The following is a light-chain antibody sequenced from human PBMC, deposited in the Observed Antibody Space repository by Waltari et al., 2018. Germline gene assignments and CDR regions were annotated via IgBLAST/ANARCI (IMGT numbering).Light chain of an antibody. Sequence: DIQLTQSPSSMSASVGDSVTITCQASQDITNYLNWYKQKSGKASKLLIYDAANLETGVPSRVSASGSGTDFTFTISNLQPEDIATYYCQQYDRLPPITFGQGTRLEIK. V-gene: IGKV1-33*01. J-gene: IGKJ5*01. CDR2: DAA. CDR3: QQYDRLPPIT. CDR1: QDITNY.